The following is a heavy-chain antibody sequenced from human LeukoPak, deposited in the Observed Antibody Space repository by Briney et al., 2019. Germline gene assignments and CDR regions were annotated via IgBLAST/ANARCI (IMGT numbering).Heavy chain of an antibody. D-gene: IGHD3-3*01. CDR1: GFTFSNAW. CDR2: IKSKTDGATT. V-gene: IGHV3-15*01. Sequence: GGSLRLSCAASGFTFSNAWMSWVRQAPGKGLEWVGRIKSKTDGATTEYAAPVKGRFTISRDDSKNTLYLQMNSVKTEDTAVYYCTIDLQWLRDFWSGYYIFDYWGQGTLVSVSS. CDR3: TIDLQWLRDFWSGYYIFDY. J-gene: IGHJ4*02.